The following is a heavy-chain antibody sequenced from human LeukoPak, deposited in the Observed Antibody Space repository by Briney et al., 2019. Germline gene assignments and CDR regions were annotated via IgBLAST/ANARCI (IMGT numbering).Heavy chain of an antibody. CDR2: IYYSGST. CDR1: GGSISSYY. V-gene: IGHV4-59*12. CDR3: ARGRLYYYGSGRVPRTFWFDP. Sequence: SETLSLTCTVSGGSISSYYWSWIRQPPGKGLEWIGYIYYSGSTNYNPSLKSRVTISVDTSKNQFSLKLSSVTAADTAVYYCARGRLYYYGSGRVPRTFWFDPWGQGTLVTVSS. D-gene: IGHD3-10*01. J-gene: IGHJ5*02.